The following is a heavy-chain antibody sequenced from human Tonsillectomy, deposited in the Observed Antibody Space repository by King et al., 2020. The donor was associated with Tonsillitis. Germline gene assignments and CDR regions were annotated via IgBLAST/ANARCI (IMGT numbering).Heavy chain of an antibody. D-gene: IGHD4-17*01. Sequence: QLQESGSGLVKPSQTLSLTCAVSGGSISSGGYSWSWIRQPPGKGLEWIGFIYQTGSTYYNPSLKSRVTISVDRSKNQFSLKLSSVTAADTAVYYCARVVYDYGDYRLGYFDYWGQGTPVTVSS. V-gene: IGHV4-30-2*01. CDR2: IYQTGST. CDR3: ARVVYDYGDYRLGYFDY. CDR1: GGSISSGGYS. J-gene: IGHJ4*02.